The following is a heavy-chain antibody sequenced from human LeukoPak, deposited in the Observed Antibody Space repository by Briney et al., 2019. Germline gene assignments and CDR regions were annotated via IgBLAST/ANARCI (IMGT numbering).Heavy chain of an antibody. CDR2: ISYDGSNK. CDR3: AKDQNDYIWGSYGISFDY. J-gene: IGHJ4*02. CDR1: GFTFSSYG. D-gene: IGHD3-16*01. V-gene: IGHV3-30*18. Sequence: GRSLRLSCAASGFTFSSYGMHWVRQAPGKGLEWVAVISYDGSNKYYADSVKGRFTISRDNSKNTLYLQMNSLRAEDTAMYYCAKDQNDYIWGSYGISFDYWGQGTLVTVSS.